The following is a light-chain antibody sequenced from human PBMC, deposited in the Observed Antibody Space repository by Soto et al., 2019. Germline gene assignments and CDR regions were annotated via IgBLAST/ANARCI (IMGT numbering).Light chain of an antibody. CDR1: SSDVGGYQY. CDR3: CSYAGTNGLI. J-gene: IGLJ2*01. Sequence: QSALTQPRSVSGSPGQSVTISCTGTSSDVGGYQYVSWYQHHPGKAPKLMIYDVAKRPSGVPDRFSASKSGNAASLTISGLQAEDEAEYYCCSYAGTNGLIFGGGTKLTV. CDR2: DVA. V-gene: IGLV2-11*01.